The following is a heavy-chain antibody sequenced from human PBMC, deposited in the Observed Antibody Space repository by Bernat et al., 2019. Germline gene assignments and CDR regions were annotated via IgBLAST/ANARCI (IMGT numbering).Heavy chain of an antibody. CDR3: ATPWRATYYYGSSGYHGGDAFDS. J-gene: IGHJ3*02. D-gene: IGHD3-22*01. V-gene: IGHV4-39*01. CDR1: GASFSSQYYF. CDR2: VYSSGST. Sequence: QLQLKESGPGLVKTSETLSLTCTVSGASFSSQYYFWGWIREPPGKGLEWIGSVYSSGSTYYNPSLKSRVTISVETSKNQFSLKVTSVTAADTAVYYCATPWRATYYYGSSGYHGGDAFDSWGQGTTVTVSS.